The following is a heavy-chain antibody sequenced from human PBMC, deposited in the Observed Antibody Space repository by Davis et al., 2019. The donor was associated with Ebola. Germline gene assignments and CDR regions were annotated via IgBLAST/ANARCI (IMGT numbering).Heavy chain of an antibody. CDR2: IYYSGST. Sequence: MPSETLSLTCTVSGGSISSYYWSWIRQPPGKGLEWIGYIYYSGSTNYNPSLKSRVTISVDTSKNQFSLKLSSVTAADTAVYYCARDLTGTYDFDYWGQGTLVTVSS. CDR1: GGSISSYY. J-gene: IGHJ4*02. V-gene: IGHV4-59*12. CDR3: ARDLTGTYDFDY. D-gene: IGHD3-9*01.